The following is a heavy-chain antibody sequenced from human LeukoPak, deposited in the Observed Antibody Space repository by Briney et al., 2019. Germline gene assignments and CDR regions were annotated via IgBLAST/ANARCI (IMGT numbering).Heavy chain of an antibody. CDR1: GGSISSYY. D-gene: IGHD3-16*01. CDR2: IYYSGST. CDR3: ARDTGSTAYPNWFDP. V-gene: IGHV4-59*01. J-gene: IGHJ5*02. Sequence: PSETLSLTCTVSGGSISSYYWSWIRQPPGKGLEWIGYIYYSGSTNYNPSLKSRVTISVDTSKNQFSLKLSSVTAADTAVYYCARDTGSTAYPNWFDPWGQGTLVTVSS.